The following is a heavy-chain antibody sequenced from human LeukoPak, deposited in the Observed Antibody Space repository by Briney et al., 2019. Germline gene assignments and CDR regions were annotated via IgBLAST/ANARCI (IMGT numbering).Heavy chain of an antibody. CDR3: ARTPVLYGGNSDYYYTDV. D-gene: IGHD4-23*01. CDR1: GFTFSEYY. V-gene: IGHV3-11*01. Sequence: PGGSLRLSCAASGFTFSEYYMSWIHQAPGKGLDWVSYISSSDNTIYYADSVQGRFTISRDDAKNSLFLHMSSLRAEDTAVYYCARTPVLYGGNSDYYYTDVWGKGTTVTVSS. CDR2: ISSSDNTI. J-gene: IGHJ6*03.